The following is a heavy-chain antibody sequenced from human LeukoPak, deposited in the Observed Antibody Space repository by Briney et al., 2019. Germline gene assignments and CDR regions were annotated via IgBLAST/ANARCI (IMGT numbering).Heavy chain of an antibody. J-gene: IGHJ4*02. Sequence: GGSLRLSCAASGFTFSNYAMHWVRQAPGKGLEWVAVISHDGSSQYYADSVKGRFTISRDNAKNMMYLQMNSLRAEDTAVYYCARVYYYDTTGYYYWGQGTLVTVSS. CDR2: ISHDGSSQ. CDR3: ARVYYYDTTGYYY. V-gene: IGHV3-30-3*01. CDR1: GFTFSNYA. D-gene: IGHD3-22*01.